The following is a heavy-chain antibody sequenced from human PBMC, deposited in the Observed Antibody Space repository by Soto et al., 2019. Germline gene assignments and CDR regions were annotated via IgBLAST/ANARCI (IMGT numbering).Heavy chain of an antibody. J-gene: IGHJ6*02. Sequence: PGGSLRLSCAASGFSFRRYGMHWVRQAPGKGLEWVAVISYDGRDKYYADSLKGRLTISRDNPYNTLYLQMNSLRREDTAVYYCAKVTSDRGYYYFAMDVWGQGTTVTVSS. V-gene: IGHV3-30*18. CDR1: GFSFRRYG. CDR3: AKVTSDRGYYYFAMDV. CDR2: ISYDGRDK.